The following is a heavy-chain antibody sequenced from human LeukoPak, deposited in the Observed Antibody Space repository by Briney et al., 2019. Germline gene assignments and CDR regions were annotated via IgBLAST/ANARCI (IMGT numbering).Heavy chain of an antibody. D-gene: IGHD6-13*01. CDR2: IIPIFGTA. J-gene: IGHJ4*02. CDR1: GGTFSSYA. CDR3: ARDRDSSRPYEYYFDY. V-gene: IGHV1-69*13. Sequence: ASVRVSCKASGGTFSSYAISWVRQAPGQGLEWMGGIIPIFGTANYAQKFQGRVTITADESTSTAYMELSSLRSEDTAVYYCARDRDSSRPYEYYFDYWGQGTLVTVSS.